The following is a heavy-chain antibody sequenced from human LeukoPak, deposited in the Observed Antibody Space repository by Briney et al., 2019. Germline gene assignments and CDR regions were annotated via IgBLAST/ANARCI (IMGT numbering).Heavy chain of an antibody. CDR2: IKSKTDGGTT. CDR1: GFTFINAW. V-gene: IGHV3-15*01. J-gene: IGHJ4*02. Sequence: PGGSLRLSCAASGFTFINAWMSWVRQAPGKGLEWVGRIKSKTDGGTTDYASPVKGRFTISRDDSKYTLYLQMNSQKTEDTAVYYCTRRYCSGGTCSVDYWGQGTLVTVSS. CDR3: TRRYCSGGTCSVDY. D-gene: IGHD2-15*01.